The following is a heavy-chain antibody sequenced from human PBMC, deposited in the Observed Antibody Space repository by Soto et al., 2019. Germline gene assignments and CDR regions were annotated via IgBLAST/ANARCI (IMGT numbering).Heavy chain of an antibody. CDR3: ASPLWRDHYNWGYFDL. CDR2: ISYDGSNK. CDR1: GFTFSSYA. J-gene: IGHJ2*01. V-gene: IGHV3-30-3*01. D-gene: IGHD1-1*01. Sequence: QVQLVESGGGVVQPGRSLRLSCAASGFTFSSYAMHWVRQAPGKGLEWVAVISYDGSNKYYADSVKGRFTISRDNSKNTLYLQRNSLRAEDTAVYYCASPLWRDHYNWGYFDLWGRGTLVTVSS.